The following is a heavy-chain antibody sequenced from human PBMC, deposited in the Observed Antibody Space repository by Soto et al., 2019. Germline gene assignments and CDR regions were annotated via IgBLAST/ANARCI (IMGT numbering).Heavy chain of an antibody. CDR2: SSATGAGT. CDR3: AKDRRAGGNYGFYSDF. CDR1: RFTCSSYG. D-gene: IGHD1-7*01. V-gene: IGHV3-23*01. J-gene: IGHJ4*02. Sequence: PRGSLRLSGPAPRFTCSSYGMTWVRQAEGKGLEWVSFSSATGAGTYYADSVKGRFTISRDNSKNTLYLQMTSLRADDTAVYYCAKDRRAGGNYGFYSDFWGQGALVTVSS.